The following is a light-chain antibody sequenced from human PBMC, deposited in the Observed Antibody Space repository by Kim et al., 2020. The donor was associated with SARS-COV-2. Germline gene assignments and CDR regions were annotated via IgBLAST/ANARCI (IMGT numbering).Light chain of an antibody. J-gene: IGKJ1*01. CDR2: GAS. Sequence: SPGERVSLSCRASQTVIGNFVAWFQQKPGQAPRLLIYGASSRATGIPDRFSGSGSGTDFTLTISRLEPEDFGVYYCQQYSSSPQTFGRGTKVDIK. V-gene: IGKV3-20*01. CDR3: QQYSSSPQT. CDR1: QTVIGNF.